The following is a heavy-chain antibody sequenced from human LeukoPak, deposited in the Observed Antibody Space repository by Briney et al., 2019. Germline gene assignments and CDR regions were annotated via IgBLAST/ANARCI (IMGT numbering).Heavy chain of an antibody. Sequence: ASVKVSCKASGYTFTSYYMHWVRQAPGQGLEGMGIIDPSGGSTTYAQKFQGRVTMTRDTSTRTVYMELSSLRSEDTAVYYCASDSSSSRWGLPYYWGQGALVTVSS. V-gene: IGHV1-46*01. J-gene: IGHJ4*02. CDR3: ASDSSSSRWGLPYY. CDR2: IDPSGGST. D-gene: IGHD6-6*01. CDR1: GYTFTSYY.